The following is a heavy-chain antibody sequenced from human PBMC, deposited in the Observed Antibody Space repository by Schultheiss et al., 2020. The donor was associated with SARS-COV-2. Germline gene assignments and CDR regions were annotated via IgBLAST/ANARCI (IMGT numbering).Heavy chain of an antibody. CDR3: ARGGDIVVVVAASDAFDI. CDR2: ININGGRT. V-gene: IGHV3-74*01. J-gene: IGHJ3*02. Sequence: SCAASGFTFNAYDMNWVRQAPGKGLVWVSRININGGRTDYADSVRGRFAISRDSAKNTLYLQMNSLRAEDTAVYYCARGGDIVVVVAASDAFDIWGQGTMVTVSS. CDR1: GFTFNAYD. D-gene: IGHD2-15*01.